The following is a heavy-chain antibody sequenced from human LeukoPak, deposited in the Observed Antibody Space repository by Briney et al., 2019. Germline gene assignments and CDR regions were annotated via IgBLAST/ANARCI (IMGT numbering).Heavy chain of an antibody. D-gene: IGHD2-21*02. CDR2: TYYRSKWFD. Sequence: SQTLSLTCAISGDSVSSNSAAWNWIRQSPSRGLEWLGRTYYRSKWFDDYAVSIRNRLSIIPDTAKNHLSLPLISVTPEDTAVYYCAREPASITGDNGHDNEVVFYYGMDVWGQGTTVTVSS. J-gene: IGHJ6*02. CDR3: AREPASITGDNGHDNEVVFYYGMDV. V-gene: IGHV6-1*01. CDR1: GDSVSSNSAA.